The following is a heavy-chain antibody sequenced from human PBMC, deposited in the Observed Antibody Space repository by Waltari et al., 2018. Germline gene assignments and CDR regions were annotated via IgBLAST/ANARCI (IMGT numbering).Heavy chain of an antibody. D-gene: IGHD2-15*01. J-gene: IGHJ4*02. CDR1: GFTFSSNW. CDR3: ARDSVGLDY. CDR2: IKQDGGEK. V-gene: IGHV3-7*01. Sequence: EGQLVESGGGLVQPGGSLRLPCVAAGFTFSSNWISWVRQAPGKGLEWVANIKQDGGEKYYADSVRGRFTISRDNAKNSLYLQMISLRAEDTAVYYCARDSVGLDYWGQGTLVTVSS.